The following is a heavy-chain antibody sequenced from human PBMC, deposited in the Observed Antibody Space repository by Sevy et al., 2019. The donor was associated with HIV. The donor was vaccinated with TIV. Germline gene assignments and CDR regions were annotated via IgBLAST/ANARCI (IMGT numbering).Heavy chain of an antibody. Sequence: ASVKVSCKASGGAFNSYSISWVRLAPGQGLEWMGGITGLFATPNYAQNFQGRVTITADKSTSVAYMELSSLKSDDMAVYYCALGGGYQLLGNYYYALDVWGQGTTVTVSS. CDR1: GGAFNSYS. CDR2: ITGLFATP. J-gene: IGHJ6*02. D-gene: IGHD2-2*01. V-gene: IGHV1-69*06. CDR3: ALGGGYQLLGNYYYALDV.